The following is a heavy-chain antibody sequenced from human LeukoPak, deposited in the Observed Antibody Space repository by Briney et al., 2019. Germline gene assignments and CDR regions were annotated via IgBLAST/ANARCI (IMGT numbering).Heavy chain of an antibody. CDR1: GGSLSSYY. V-gene: IGHV4-4*07. Sequence: SDTLSLTCTVSGGSLSSYYWRWLRHPAGEGLEWSGCIYTSGSTNYNPSLKSRVTMSVDTSKNQFSLKLSSVTAADTAVYYCARGSSSWFDWYIDLWGRGTLVTVSS. D-gene: IGHD6-13*01. CDR2: IYTSGST. CDR3: ARGSSSWFDWYIDL. J-gene: IGHJ2*01.